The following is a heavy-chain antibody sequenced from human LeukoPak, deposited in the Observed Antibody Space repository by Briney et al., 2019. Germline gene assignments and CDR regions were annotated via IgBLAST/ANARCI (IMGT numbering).Heavy chain of an antibody. CDR1: GFTFDDYA. D-gene: IGHD6-19*01. V-gene: IGHV3-9*01. Sequence: GRSLRLSCAASGFTFDDYAMHWVRQAPGKGLEWVSGISWNSGSIGYADSVKGRFTISRDNAKTSLYLQMNSLRAEDTAVYYCSSSGWYGYWFDPWGQGTLVTVSS. J-gene: IGHJ5*02. CDR2: ISWNSGSI. CDR3: SSSGWYGYWFDP.